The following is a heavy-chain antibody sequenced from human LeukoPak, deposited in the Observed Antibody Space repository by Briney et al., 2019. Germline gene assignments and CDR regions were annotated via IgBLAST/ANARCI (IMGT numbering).Heavy chain of an antibody. Sequence: PSETLSFTCTVSGGSISSYYWSWIRQPPGKGLEWIGYIYYSGSTNYNPSLKSRVTISVDTSKNQFSLKLSSVTAADTAVYYCASGLGDFWSGYLDYYYGMDVWGQGTTVTVSS. D-gene: IGHD3-3*01. V-gene: IGHV4-59*01. CDR1: GGSISSYY. CDR3: ASGLGDFWSGYLDYYYGMDV. CDR2: IYYSGST. J-gene: IGHJ6*02.